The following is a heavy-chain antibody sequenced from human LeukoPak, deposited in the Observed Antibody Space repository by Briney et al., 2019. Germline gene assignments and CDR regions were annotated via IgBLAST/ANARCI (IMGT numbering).Heavy chain of an antibody. J-gene: IGHJ4*02. D-gene: IGHD6-13*01. CDR1: GGSISSSSYY. CDR3: ARQYSSSWGHQFFDY. Sequence: PSETLSLTCTVSGGSISSSSYYWGWVRQPPGKGLEWLGNIYYSGSTYYNPSLKSRVTISVDTSKDQFSLKLSSVTAADTAVYYCARQYSSSWGHQFFDYWGQGTLVTVSS. CDR2: IYYSGST. V-gene: IGHV4-39*01.